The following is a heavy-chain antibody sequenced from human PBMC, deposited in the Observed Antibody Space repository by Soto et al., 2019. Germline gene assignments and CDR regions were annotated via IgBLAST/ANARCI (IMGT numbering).Heavy chain of an antibody. CDR1: GFTFSSYS. Sequence: ESGGGLVQPGGSLRLSCAASGFTFSSYSMNWVRQAPGKGLEWVSYISSSSSTIYYADSVKGRFTISRDNAKNSLYLQMNSLRAEDTAVYYCARDSGFNYFDYWGQGTLVTVSS. D-gene: IGHD6-25*01. J-gene: IGHJ4*02. CDR2: ISSSSSTI. CDR3: ARDSGFNYFDY. V-gene: IGHV3-48*01.